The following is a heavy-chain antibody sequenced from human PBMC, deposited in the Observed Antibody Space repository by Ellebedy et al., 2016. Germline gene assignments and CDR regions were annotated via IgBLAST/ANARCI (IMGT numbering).Heavy chain of an antibody. CDR1: GGSITSGGYF. Sequence: SETLSLXXTVSGGSITSGGYFWSWVRQSPGKGLEWIGHISYNGRTYENPSLKSRLLMSLDATKNHFSLNLTSVTVADTAIYYCARSGPSSWTSYNWFDPWGQGTLVTVSS. CDR2: ISYNGRT. J-gene: IGHJ5*02. CDR3: ARSGPSSWTSYNWFDP. V-gene: IGHV4-31*03. D-gene: IGHD2-2*01.